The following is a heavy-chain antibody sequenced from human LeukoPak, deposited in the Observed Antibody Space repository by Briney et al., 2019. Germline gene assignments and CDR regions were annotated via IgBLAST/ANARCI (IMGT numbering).Heavy chain of an antibody. CDR1: GFTFSNAW. Sequence: PGGSLGLSCAASGFTFSNAWMSWVRQAPGKGLEWVGFIRSKAYGGTTEYAASVKGRFTISRDDSKSIAYLQMNSLKTEDTAVYYCTRDHSSGWYPRWYFDLWGRGTLVTVSS. CDR2: IRSKAYGGTT. D-gene: IGHD6-19*01. CDR3: TRDHSSGWYPRWYFDL. V-gene: IGHV3-49*04. J-gene: IGHJ2*01.